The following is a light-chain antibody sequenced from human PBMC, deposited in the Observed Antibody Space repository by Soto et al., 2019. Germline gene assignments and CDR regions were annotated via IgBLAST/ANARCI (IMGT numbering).Light chain of an antibody. V-gene: IGLV2-14*01. CDR1: FSDIAVFNY. CDR3: NSYSSTNFYV. J-gene: IGLJ1*01. Sequence: QSVLAQPASVSGSPGQSITISCTGSFSDIAVFNYVSWYQQYPGRAPKLLIYQVTSRASGVSHRFSGSKSGNTASLTISGLQPEDEAEYYCNSYSSTNFYVFALGPRSPS. CDR2: QVT.